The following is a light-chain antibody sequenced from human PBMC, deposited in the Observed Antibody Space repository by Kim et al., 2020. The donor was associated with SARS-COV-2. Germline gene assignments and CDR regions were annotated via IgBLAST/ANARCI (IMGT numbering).Light chain of an antibody. CDR3: NSRDSSGNHQV. Sequence: ALGQTVRITCQGYSLRSYYASWYQQKPGQAPVLVIYGKNNRPSGIPDRFSGSSSGNTASLTITGAQAEDEADYYCNSRDSSGNHQVFGGGTQLTVL. CDR2: GKN. CDR1: SLRSYY. J-gene: IGLJ3*02. V-gene: IGLV3-19*01.